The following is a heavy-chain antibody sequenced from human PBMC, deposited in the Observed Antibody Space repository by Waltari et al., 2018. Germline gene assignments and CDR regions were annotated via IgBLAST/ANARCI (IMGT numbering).Heavy chain of an antibody. CDR2: INHSGST. D-gene: IGHD2-2*02. CDR3: ASFCRSTSCYTGGYYFDY. CDR1: GGSFSGYY. Sequence: QVQLQQWGAGLLKPSETLSLTCAVYGGSFSGYYWSWIRQPPGKGLEWIGEINHSGSTHDHPSLKSPVTLSVETSKNQFSLKLSLVTAADTAVYYCASFCRSTSCYTGGYYFDYWGQGTLVTVSS. V-gene: IGHV4-34*01. J-gene: IGHJ4*02.